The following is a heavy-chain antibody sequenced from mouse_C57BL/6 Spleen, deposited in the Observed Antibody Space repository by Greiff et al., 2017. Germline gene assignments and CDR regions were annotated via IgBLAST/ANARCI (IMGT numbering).Heavy chain of an antibody. CDR3: AKGGYCDCLSGFAC. CDR1: GYTFTSYW. D-gene: IGHD2-13*01. J-gene: IGHJ3*01. CDR2: IDPSDSET. Sequence: QVQLQQPGAELVRPGSSVKLSCKASGYTFTSYWMHWVKQRPIQGLEWIGNIDPSDSETHYNQKFKDKATLTVDKSSSTAYMQLSSLTSEDSAVYYCAKGGYCDCLSGFACRGQGTLVTVSA. V-gene: IGHV1-52*01.